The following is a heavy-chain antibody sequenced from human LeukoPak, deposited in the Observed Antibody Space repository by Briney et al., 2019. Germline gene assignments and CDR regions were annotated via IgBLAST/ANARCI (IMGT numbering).Heavy chain of an antibody. V-gene: IGHV1-8*01. J-gene: IGHJ5*02. CDR2: MNPNSGNT. D-gene: IGHD2-2*01. Sequence: ASVKVSCKASGYTFTSYDINWVRQATGQGLEWMGWMNPNSGNTGYAQKFQGRVTMTRNTSISTAYMELSSLRSEDTAVYYCARAVVVVPAAICWFDPWGQGTLVTVSS. CDR1: GYTFTSYD. CDR3: ARAVVVVPAAICWFDP.